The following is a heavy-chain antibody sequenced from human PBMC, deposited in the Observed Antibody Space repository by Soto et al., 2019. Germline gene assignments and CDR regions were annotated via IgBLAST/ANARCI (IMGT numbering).Heavy chain of an antibody. V-gene: IGHV3-7*01. CDR2: INQDGSEK. CDR1: GLTFSGYW. Sequence: GGSLRLSCAASGLTFSGYWMSWVRQAPGKGLEWVANINQDGSEKYFVDSVKGRFTISRDNAKNSLYLQMNSLRAEDTAVYYCARDGTGFWGQGTLVTVSS. CDR3: ARDGTGF. D-gene: IGHD1-26*01. J-gene: IGHJ4*02.